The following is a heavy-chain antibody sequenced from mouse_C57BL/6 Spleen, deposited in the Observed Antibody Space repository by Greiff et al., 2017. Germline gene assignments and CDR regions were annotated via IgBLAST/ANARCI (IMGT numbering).Heavy chain of an antibody. Sequence: EVMLVESGGDLVKPGGSLKLSCAASGFTFSSYGMSWVRQTPDKRLEWVATISSGGSYTYYPDSVKGRFTISRDTAKNTLYLQMRSLKSEDTAMYYCARPYYYGSSYDLYFDVWGTGTTVTVSS. CDR3: ARPYYYGSSYDLYFDV. CDR1: GFTFSSYG. J-gene: IGHJ1*03. D-gene: IGHD1-1*01. CDR2: ISSGGSYT. V-gene: IGHV5-6*01.